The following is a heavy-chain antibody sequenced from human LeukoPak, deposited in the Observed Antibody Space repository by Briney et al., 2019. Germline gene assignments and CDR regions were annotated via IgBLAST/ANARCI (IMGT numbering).Heavy chain of an antibody. J-gene: IGHJ4*02. Sequence: ASVKVSCKVSGYTLTELSMHWVRQAPGKGLEWMGGFDPEDGETIYAQKFQGRVTMTEDTSTDTAYMELSSLRSEDTAVYYCASRIAVADPFDYWGQGTLVTVSS. V-gene: IGHV1-24*01. D-gene: IGHD6-19*01. CDR3: ASRIAVADPFDY. CDR2: FDPEDGET. CDR1: GYTLTELS.